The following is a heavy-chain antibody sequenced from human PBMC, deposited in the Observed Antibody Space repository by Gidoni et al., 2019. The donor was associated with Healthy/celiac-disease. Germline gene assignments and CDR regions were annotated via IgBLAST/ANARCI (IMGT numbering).Heavy chain of an antibody. CDR1: GSTLPELS. CDR3: ATDLLEDWNDGVNWFDP. J-gene: IGHJ5*02. CDR2: FDPEDGET. Sequence: QVQLVQSGAEVKKPGASVKVSCTVSGSTLPELSMHWVRQAPGKGLEWMGGFDPEDGETIYAQKFQGRVTMTEDTSTDTAYMELSSLRSEDTAVYYCATDLLEDWNDGVNWFDPWGQGTLVTVSS. V-gene: IGHV1-24*01. D-gene: IGHD1-1*01.